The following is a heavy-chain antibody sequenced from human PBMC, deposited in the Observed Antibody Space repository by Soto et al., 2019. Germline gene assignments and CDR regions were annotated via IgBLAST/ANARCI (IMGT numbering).Heavy chain of an antibody. J-gene: IGHJ5*02. Sequence: GASVKVSCKASGYTFTNYGINWVRQAPGQGLEWMGWISAYNGNTKYAQKLQGRVTMTTDTSTSTAYMELRSLRSDDTAVYYCARGVGSGSYYNQYNWFDPWGQGTLVTVSS. CDR2: ISAYNGNT. CDR1: GYTFTNYG. V-gene: IGHV1-18*01. D-gene: IGHD3-10*01. CDR3: ARGVGSGSYYNQYNWFDP.